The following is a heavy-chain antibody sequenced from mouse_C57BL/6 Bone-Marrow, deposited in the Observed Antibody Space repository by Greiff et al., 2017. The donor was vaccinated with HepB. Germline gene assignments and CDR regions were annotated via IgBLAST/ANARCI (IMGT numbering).Heavy chain of an antibody. J-gene: IGHJ2*01. Sequence: VMLVESGPGLVQPSQSLSITCTVSGFSLTSYGVHWVRQSPGKGLEWLGVIWGGGSTDYNAAFISRLSISKDNSKSQVFFKMNSLQADDTAIYYCARFYGSSYFDYWGQGTTLTVSS. D-gene: IGHD1-1*01. V-gene: IGHV2-2*01. CDR1: GFSLTSYG. CDR3: ARFYGSSYFDY. CDR2: IWGGGST.